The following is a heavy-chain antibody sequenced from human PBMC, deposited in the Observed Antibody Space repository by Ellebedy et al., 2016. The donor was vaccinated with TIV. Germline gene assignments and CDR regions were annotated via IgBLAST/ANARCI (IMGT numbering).Heavy chain of an antibody. V-gene: IGHV3-66*01. CDR3: ARDPLVATPQGTYYYYGLDV. CDR1: RFTVSSNY. D-gene: IGHD2-15*01. CDR2: IYSDGST. J-gene: IGHJ6*02. Sequence: GESLKISCAASRFTVSSNYMSWVRQAPGKGLQWVSLIYSDGSTYYADSVKGRFIISRDNSKNTLYLQMNSPRVEDTAVYYCARDPLVATPQGTYYYYGLDVWGQGTTVTVSS.